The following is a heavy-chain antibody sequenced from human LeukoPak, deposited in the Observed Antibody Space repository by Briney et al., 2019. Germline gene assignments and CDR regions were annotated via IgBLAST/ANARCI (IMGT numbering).Heavy chain of an antibody. CDR3: SRGFSSWYLSPYYVEY. J-gene: IGHJ4*02. Sequence: ASVKVSCKASGYTFTCFYMHWVRQAPGQGVEGMGWINATSVRTPFAPHFPGRIPLTRPTSIITAYMVLSRLRSDHTAMYYCSRGFSSWYLSPYYVEYWVQRTLVTVSS. V-gene: IGHV1-2*02. CDR2: INATSVRT. CDR1: GYTFTCFY. D-gene: IGHD6-13*01.